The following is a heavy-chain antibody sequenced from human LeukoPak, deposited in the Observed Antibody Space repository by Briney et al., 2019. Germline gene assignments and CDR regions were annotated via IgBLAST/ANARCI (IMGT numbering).Heavy chain of an antibody. V-gene: IGHV4-39*01. CDR2: IYYSGST. Sequence: KASETLSLTCTVSGGSISSSSYYWGWIRQPPGKGLEWIGSIYYSGSTYYNPSLKSRVTMSVDTSKNQFSLKLSSVTAADTAVYYCARHAGGISATGTRPFDYWGQGTLVTVSS. D-gene: IGHD6-13*01. CDR1: GGSISSSSYY. J-gene: IGHJ4*02. CDR3: ARHAGGISATGTRPFDY.